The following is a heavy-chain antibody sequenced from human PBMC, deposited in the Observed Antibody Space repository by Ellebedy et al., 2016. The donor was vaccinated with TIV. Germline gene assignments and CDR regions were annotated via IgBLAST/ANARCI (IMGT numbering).Heavy chain of an antibody. CDR3: ARHRGVSPRYYYMDV. V-gene: IGHV5-51*01. CDR2: IYPGDSQT. Sequence: GGSLRLXCKGSGYSFSMYWIGWVRQVPGKGLEWMGIIYPGDSQTTYSPSFEGQVTMSADKSSNTAYLQWSNLKASDTAMYYCARHRGVSPRYYYMDVWGKGTPVTV. D-gene: IGHD3-10*01. J-gene: IGHJ6*03. CDR1: GYSFSMYW.